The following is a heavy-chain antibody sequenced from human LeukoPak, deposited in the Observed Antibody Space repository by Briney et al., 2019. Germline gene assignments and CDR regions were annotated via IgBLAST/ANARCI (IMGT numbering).Heavy chain of an antibody. CDR2: IIPILGIA. V-gene: IGHV1-69*02. CDR3: ARVVKVKDYYYYMDV. J-gene: IGHJ6*03. Sequence: SVKVSCKASGGTFSSYTISWVRQAPGQGLEWMGRIIPILGIANYAQKFQGRVTITADKSTSTAYMELSSLRSEDTAVYYCARVVKVKDYYYYMDVRGKGTTVTVSS. D-gene: IGHD3-22*01. CDR1: GGTFSSYT.